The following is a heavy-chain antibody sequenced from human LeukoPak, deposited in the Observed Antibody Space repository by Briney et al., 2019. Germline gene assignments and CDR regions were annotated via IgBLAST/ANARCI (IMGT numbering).Heavy chain of an antibody. J-gene: IGHJ4*02. Sequence: GGSLRLSCLASGFTLTSYAVHWVRQAPGKGLEYVSALSSNGEIKFYADSVKGRFTISRDSSKNTLDLQMSSLRAEDTALYYCVKTYSGTYYDFWGQGTLVTVSS. D-gene: IGHD1-26*01. CDR3: VKTYSGTYYDF. CDR2: LSSNGEIK. CDR1: GFTLTSYA. V-gene: IGHV3-64D*06.